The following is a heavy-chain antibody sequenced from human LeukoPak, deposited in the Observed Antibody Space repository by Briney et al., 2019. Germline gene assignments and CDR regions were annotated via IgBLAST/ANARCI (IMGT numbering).Heavy chain of an antibody. CDR2: ISGSGGST. CDR3: AKGQWLVRLGYFDY. CDR1: GFTFGSYA. D-gene: IGHD6-19*01. J-gene: IGHJ4*02. V-gene: IGHV3-23*01. Sequence: TGGSLRLSCAASGFTFGSYAMSWVRQAPGKGLEWVSAISGSGGSTYYADSVKGRFTISRDNSKNTLYLQMNSLRAEDTAVYYCAKGQWLVRLGYFDYWGQGTLVTVSS.